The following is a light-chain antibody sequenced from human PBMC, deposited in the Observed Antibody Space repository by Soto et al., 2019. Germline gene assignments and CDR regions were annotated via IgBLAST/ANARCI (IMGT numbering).Light chain of an antibody. CDR3: SSYAVSNNVV. CDR2: EIN. CDR1: SSDVGGYSY. J-gene: IGLJ2*01. Sequence: QSALTQPPSASGSLGQSVTISCTGTSSDVGGYSYVSWYQQHPGKAPKVMIYEINKRPSGVPDLFSGSKSGNTASLTVSGIQAEDEADYYCSSYAVSNNVVFGGGTKLTVL. V-gene: IGLV2-8*01.